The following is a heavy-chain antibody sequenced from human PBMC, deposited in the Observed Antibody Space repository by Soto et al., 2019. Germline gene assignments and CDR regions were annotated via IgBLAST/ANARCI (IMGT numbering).Heavy chain of an antibody. CDR1: GGTFSSYA. Sequence: SVNGSCTASGGTFSSYAISWVRQAPGEGLEWMGGIIPIFGTANYAQKFQGRVTITADESTSTAYMELSSLRSEDTAVYYCARSRDLTMVRGPLLSYGIDVSGHVTSVPVS. CDR2: IIPIFGTA. D-gene: IGHD3-10*01. CDR3: ARSRDLTMVRGPLLSYGIDV. J-gene: IGHJ6*02. V-gene: IGHV1-69*13.